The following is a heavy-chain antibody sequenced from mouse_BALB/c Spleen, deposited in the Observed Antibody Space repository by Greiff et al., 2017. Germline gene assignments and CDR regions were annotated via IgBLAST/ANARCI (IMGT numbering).Heavy chain of an antibody. Sequence: EVQGVESGGGLVQPGGSRKLSCAASGFTFSSFGMHWVRQAPEKGLEWVAYISSGSSTIYYADTVKGRFTISRDNPKNTLFLQMTSLRSEDTAMYYCARSSYDYGGFAYWGQGTLVTVSA. D-gene: IGHD2-4*01. J-gene: IGHJ3*01. CDR1: GFTFSSFG. CDR2: ISSGSSTI. V-gene: IGHV5-17*02. CDR3: ARSSYDYGGFAY.